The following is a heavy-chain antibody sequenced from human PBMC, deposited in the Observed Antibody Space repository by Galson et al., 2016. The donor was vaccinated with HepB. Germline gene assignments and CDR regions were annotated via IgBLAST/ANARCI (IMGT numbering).Heavy chain of an antibody. CDR3: ARGRGITDRYYYFDYGMDV. J-gene: IGHJ6*02. CDR1: GYTFSSHA. V-gene: IGHV3-30-3*01. CDR2: LSSDGSNK. Sequence: LRLSCAASGYTFSSHAMYWVRQAPGKGLAWVATLSSDGSNKCYADPVRGQLSISRDNSTNTLSLQMTSLRPEDTAAYYCARGRGITDRYYYFDYGMDVWGQGTAVTVSS. D-gene: IGHD3-16*01.